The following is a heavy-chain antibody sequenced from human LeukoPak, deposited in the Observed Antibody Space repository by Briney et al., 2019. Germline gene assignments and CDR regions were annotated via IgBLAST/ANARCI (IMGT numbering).Heavy chain of an antibody. J-gene: IGHJ4*02. CDR1: GFTFSDYG. CDR2: IWSDGSNK. D-gene: IGHD3-10*01. V-gene: IGHV3-33*01. Sequence: GGSLRLSCAASGFTFSDYGIHWVRQAPGKGLEWVAVIWSDGSNKYYADSVKGRFTISRDNSKKTLYLQMNSLRVEATAVYYCVRASGSFDYWGQGTLVTVSS. CDR3: VRASGSFDY.